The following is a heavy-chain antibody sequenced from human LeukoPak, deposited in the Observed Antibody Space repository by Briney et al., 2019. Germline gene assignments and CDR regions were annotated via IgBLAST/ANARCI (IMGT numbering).Heavy chain of an antibody. D-gene: IGHD5-18*01. J-gene: IGHJ4*02. CDR1: GFTFDDYA. CDR3: EKDPARRGYSYGRFDY. V-gene: IGHV3-9*01. CDR2: ISWNSGSI. Sequence: GGSLRLSCAASGFTFDDYAMHWVRQAPGKGLEWVSGISWNSGSIGYADSVKGRFTISRDNAKNSLYLQMNSLRAEDTALYYCEKDPARRGYSYGRFDYGGQGTLVTVPS.